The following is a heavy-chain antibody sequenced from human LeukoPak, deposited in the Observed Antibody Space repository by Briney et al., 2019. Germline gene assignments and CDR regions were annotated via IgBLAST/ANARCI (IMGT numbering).Heavy chain of an antibody. J-gene: IGHJ4*02. CDR2: IYSGGNT. D-gene: IGHD1-1*01. CDR1: GFTVSSNY. Sequence: GGSLRLSCAVSGFTVSSNYVGWVRQAPGKGLEYVSVIYSGGNTYYAGSVKGRFTISRDNSKNTVYLQMDSLRDEDTAVFYCARLVATTGRLYFDYWGQGNLVTVSS. CDR3: ARLVATTGRLYFDY. V-gene: IGHV3-53*01.